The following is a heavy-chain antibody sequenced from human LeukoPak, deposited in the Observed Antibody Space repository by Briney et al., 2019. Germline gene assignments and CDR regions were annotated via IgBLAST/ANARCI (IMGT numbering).Heavy chain of an antibody. CDR3: ARDHRIGGS. J-gene: IGHJ4*02. D-gene: IGHD3-16*01. Sequence: GGSLRLSCAASGFTISSNYMTWVRQAPGRGLQWVSVIYSDGSTFYADSVKGRFTISRDCSKNTPYLQMNSLRAEDTAVYYCARDHRIGGSWGQGTLVTVSS. CDR2: IYSDGST. CDR1: GFTISSNY. V-gene: IGHV3-53*01.